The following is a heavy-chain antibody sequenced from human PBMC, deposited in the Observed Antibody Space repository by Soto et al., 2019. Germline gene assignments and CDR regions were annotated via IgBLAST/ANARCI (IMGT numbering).Heavy chain of an antibody. CDR1: GGSVSSGDYY. D-gene: IGHD6-13*01. Sequence: SETLSLTCTVSGGSVSSGDYYWSWVRQPPGKGLEWIGYIYYSGSTYYNPSLKSRVTISVDTSKNQFSLKLSSVTAADTAVYYCARLLSIAAAVPLRYYYYGMDVWGQGTTVTVSS. CDR3: ARLLSIAAAVPLRYYYYGMDV. CDR2: IYYSGST. J-gene: IGHJ6*02. V-gene: IGHV4-30-4*01.